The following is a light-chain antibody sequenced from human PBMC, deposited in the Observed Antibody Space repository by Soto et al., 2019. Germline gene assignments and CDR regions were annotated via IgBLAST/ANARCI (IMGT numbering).Light chain of an antibody. Sequence: QSVLTQPLSVSGSPGQSVAVSCTGTDNDVGAYDHVSWYQRSPDKAPRLLIFDVSKRPSGVPDRFSGSKSGNTASLTISGLQADDEAEYFCSSFAGTFSLYVFGGGTKVTV. CDR1: DNDVGAYDH. CDR2: DVS. J-gene: IGLJ1*01. V-gene: IGLV2-11*01. CDR3: SSFAGTFSLYV.